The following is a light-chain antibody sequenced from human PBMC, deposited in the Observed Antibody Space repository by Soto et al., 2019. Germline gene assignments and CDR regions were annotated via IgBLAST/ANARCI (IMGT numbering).Light chain of an antibody. V-gene: IGKV1-12*01. J-gene: IGKJ4*01. CDR2: AAS. Sequence: DIQMTQSPSIVSASVGDRVTITCRASQGISSWLAWYQHKPGRAPKLLIHAASSLESGVPSRFSGSGSGTDFTLTSSSLQPEDYATYYCQQTTSLPLTFGGGTKVEIK. CDR1: QGISSW. CDR3: QQTTSLPLT.